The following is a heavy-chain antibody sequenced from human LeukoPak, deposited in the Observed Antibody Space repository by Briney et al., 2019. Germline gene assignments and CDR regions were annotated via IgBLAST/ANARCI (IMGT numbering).Heavy chain of an antibody. CDR2: INPNSGGT. Sequence: ASVTVSCKASGYTFTGYYMHWVRPAPGQGLEWMGWINPNSGGTNYAQKFQGWVTMTRDTSISTAYMELSRLRSDDTAVYYCARPAGYQLPKEMFLFYWGQGTLVTVSS. V-gene: IGHV1-2*04. CDR3: ARPAGYQLPKEMFLFY. D-gene: IGHD2-2*01. J-gene: IGHJ4*02. CDR1: GYTFTGYY.